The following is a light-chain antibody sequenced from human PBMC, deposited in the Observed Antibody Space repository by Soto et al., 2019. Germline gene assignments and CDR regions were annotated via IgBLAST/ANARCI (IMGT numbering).Light chain of an antibody. CDR1: QSITPSQ. CDR3: QQYASSPRT. CDR2: GVS. Sequence: PGERATLFCRASQSITPSQLAWYQQKPGQAPRVLIFGVSSRATGIPDRFSGSGSGTDFTLTISRLEPEDFAIYYCQQYASSPRTFGQGTTVEIK. J-gene: IGKJ1*01. V-gene: IGKV3-20*01.